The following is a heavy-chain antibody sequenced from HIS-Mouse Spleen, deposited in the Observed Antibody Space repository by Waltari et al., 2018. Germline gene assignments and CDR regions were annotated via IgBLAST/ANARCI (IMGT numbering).Heavy chain of an antibody. V-gene: IGHV3-21*01. CDR2: ISSSSSYI. CDR1: GFTFSSYS. J-gene: IGHJ4*02. Sequence: EVQLVESGGGLVKPGGSLRLSCAASGFTFSSYSMNWVRQASGKGFGWVSSISSSSSYIDYADSVKGRFTISRDNAKNSLYLQMNSLRAEDTAVYYCARDVSGRAFDYWGQGTLVTVSS. CDR3: ARDVSGRAFDY.